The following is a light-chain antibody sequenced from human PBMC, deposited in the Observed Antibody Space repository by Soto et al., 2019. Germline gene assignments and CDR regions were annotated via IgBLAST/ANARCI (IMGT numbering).Light chain of an antibody. J-gene: IGLJ3*02. CDR3: SSYAGNNNWV. V-gene: IGLV2-8*01. CDR2: EVT. Sequence: QSALTQPPSASGSPGQSVTISCTGTSSDVGGYNYVSWYQQHPGKAPKVMIYEVTKRPSGVPDRFSGSKSGNTASLTVSGLQAEDEADDYCSSYAGNNNWVFGGGTKLTVL. CDR1: SSDVGGYNY.